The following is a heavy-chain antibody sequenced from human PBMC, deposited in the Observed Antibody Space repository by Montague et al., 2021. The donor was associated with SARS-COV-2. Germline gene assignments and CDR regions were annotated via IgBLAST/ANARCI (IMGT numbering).Heavy chain of an antibody. CDR2: ISYSGEI. CDR3: ARHLHREFFDF. Sequence: LVKPTQTLTLTCTFSGFPLSTSGMCVSWIRQSPGKGPEWIGDISYSGEIFYTASLRSRVTISVDTSRNQFSLILTSVTAADTAVYYCARHLHREFFDFWGQGAMVTVSS. CDR1: GFPLSTSGMC. V-gene: IGHV4-39*01. J-gene: IGHJ3*01.